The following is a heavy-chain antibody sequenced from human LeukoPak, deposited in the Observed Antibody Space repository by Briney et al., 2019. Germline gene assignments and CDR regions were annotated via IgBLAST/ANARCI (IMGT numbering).Heavy chain of an antibody. CDR3: ARDFAGGYSYGHDAFDI. CDR1: GDSVSSNSVA. CDR2: TYYRSKWYN. V-gene: IGHV6-1*01. D-gene: IGHD5-18*01. Sequence: SQTLSLTCAISGDSVSSNSVAWNWIRQSPSRGLEWLGRTYYRSKWYNDYAVSVKSRITINPDTSKNQFSLQLNSVTPEDTAVYYCARDFAGGYSYGHDAFDIWGQGTVVTVSS. J-gene: IGHJ3*02.